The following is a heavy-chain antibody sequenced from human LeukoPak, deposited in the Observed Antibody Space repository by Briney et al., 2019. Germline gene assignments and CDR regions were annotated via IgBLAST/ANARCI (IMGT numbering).Heavy chain of an antibody. CDR3: AVATRSFLPDYC. V-gene: IGHV3-7*01. Sequence: GGSLRLSCAAPGFTFSSYEMNWVRQAPGKGLEWVAIINQDGREKHYVDSVKGRFTISRDNAKDSLYLQMNSLRAEDTALYYCAVATRSFLPDYCWGQGTLVTVSS. CDR1: GFTFSSYE. J-gene: IGHJ4*02. D-gene: IGHD5-12*01. CDR2: INQDGREK.